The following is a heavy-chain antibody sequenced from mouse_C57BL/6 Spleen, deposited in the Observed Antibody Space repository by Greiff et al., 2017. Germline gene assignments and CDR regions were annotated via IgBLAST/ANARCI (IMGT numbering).Heavy chain of an antibody. CDR3: ARNLGGSSLWYVDD. J-gene: IGHJ2*01. Sequence: EVMLVESGGGLVKPGGSLKLSCAASGFTFSDYGMHWVRQAPEKGLAWVAYISNGSSTIYYADTVKGRFTISRDKAKNTLFLQMTSLRSEDTAMYYWARNLGGSSLWYVDDWGQGTTLTVAS. CDR2: ISNGSSTI. V-gene: IGHV5-17*01. CDR1: GFTFSDYG. D-gene: IGHD1-1*01.